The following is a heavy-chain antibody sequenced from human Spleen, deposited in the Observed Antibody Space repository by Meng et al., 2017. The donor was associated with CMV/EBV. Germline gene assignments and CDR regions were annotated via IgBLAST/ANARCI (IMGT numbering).Heavy chain of an antibody. V-gene: IGHV3-33*06. CDR2: IWYDGNNK. CDR3: AKHYHSGINGLRNYYGMDV. Sequence: GESLKISCAASGFTFTIHTMHWVRQAPGKGLEWVAIIWYDGNNKYYADSVRGRFTISRDNSRNTLYLQMNSLRAEDAAVYFCAKHYHSGINGLRNYYGMDVWGQGTTVTVSS. D-gene: IGHD3-10*01. J-gene: IGHJ6*02. CDR1: GFTFTIHT.